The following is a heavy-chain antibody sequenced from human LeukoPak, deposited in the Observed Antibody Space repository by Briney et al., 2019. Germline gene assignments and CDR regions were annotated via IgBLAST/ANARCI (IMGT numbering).Heavy chain of an antibody. D-gene: IGHD6-13*01. CDR3: ARGLGAAAAIIDY. CDR2: INPNSGGT. V-gene: IGHV1-2*02. Sequence: ASVKVSCKASGYTCTGYYMHWVRQAPGQGLAWMGWINPNSGGTNYAQKFQGRVTMTRDTSISTAYMELSRLRSDDTAVYYCARGLGAAAAIIDYWGQGTLVTVSS. J-gene: IGHJ4*02. CDR1: GYTCTGYY.